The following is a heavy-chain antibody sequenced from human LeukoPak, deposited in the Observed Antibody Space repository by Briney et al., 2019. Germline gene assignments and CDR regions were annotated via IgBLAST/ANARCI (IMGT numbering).Heavy chain of an antibody. CDR2: INPNSGGT. J-gene: IGHJ5*02. CDR1: EYTFTGYY. V-gene: IGHV1-2*06. Sequence: ASVKVSCKASEYTFTGYYIHWVRQAPGQGLEWMGRINPNSGGTNYAQKFQGRVTMTRDTSISTAYMELSRLRSDDTAVYYCARPAVAGTNWFDPWGQGTLVTVSS. CDR3: ARPAVAGTNWFDP. D-gene: IGHD6-19*01.